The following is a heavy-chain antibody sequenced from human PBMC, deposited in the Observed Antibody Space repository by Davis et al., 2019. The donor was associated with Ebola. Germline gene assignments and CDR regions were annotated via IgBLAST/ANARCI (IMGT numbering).Heavy chain of an antibody. CDR3: VRDTKYSFDY. D-gene: IGHD1-26*01. CDR1: GFTFDDYA. Sequence: GGSLRLSCAASGFTFDDYAMHWVRQAPGKGLEWVSGISWNSGSIGYADSVKGRFTISRDNAKNILYLQMNSLTFEDTAMYYCVRDTKYSFDYWGHGTLVSVSS. V-gene: IGHV3-9*01. CDR2: ISWNSGSI. J-gene: IGHJ4*01.